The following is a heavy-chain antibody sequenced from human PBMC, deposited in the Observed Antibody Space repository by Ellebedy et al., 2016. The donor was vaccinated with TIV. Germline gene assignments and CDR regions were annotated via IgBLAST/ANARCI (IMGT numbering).Heavy chain of an antibody. D-gene: IGHD3-3*01. V-gene: IGHV3-53*01. Sequence: GESLKISCAASGFTFSSCAMSWVRQTPGKGRGWVSLTYAGGSTYYADSVEGRFTVSSDISNNTLYLQMNSLRAEDTAEYYCARELEYSRSMDVWGQGTTVTVSS. CDR3: ARELEYSRSMDV. CDR2: TYAGGST. CDR1: GFTFSSCA. J-gene: IGHJ6*02.